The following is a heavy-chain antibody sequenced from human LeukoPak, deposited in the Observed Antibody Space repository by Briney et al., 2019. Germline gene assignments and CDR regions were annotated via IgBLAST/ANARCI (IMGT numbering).Heavy chain of an antibody. CDR2: IYHSGST. J-gene: IGHJ6*04. CDR3: ANSNTMDYGMDV. CDR1: GGSINSVKW. V-gene: IGHV4-4*02. Sequence: PSGTLSLTCAVSGGSINSVKWWSWVRQPPGKGLEWIGEIYHSGSTNYNPSLKSRVTISLDKSKNQFSLKLNSVIAADTAVYYCANSNTMDYGMDVWGTGTTVTVSS. D-gene: IGHD3-10*01.